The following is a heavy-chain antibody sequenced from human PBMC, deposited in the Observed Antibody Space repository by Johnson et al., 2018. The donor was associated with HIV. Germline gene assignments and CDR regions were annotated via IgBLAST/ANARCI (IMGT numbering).Heavy chain of an antibody. CDR2: ISYAGSTI. J-gene: IGHJ3*02. V-gene: IGHV3-30*04. CDR1: GFTFSSYA. CDR3: ASLAREIVVVVAASDAFDI. Sequence: QVQLVESGGGVVQPGRSLRLSCAASGFTFSSYAMHWVRQAPGKGLEWAAVISYAGSTIYYADSVKGRFTISRDNAKNSLSLQMNSLRAEDTAVYYCASLAREIVVVVAASDAFDIWGQGTMVTVSS. D-gene: IGHD2-15*01.